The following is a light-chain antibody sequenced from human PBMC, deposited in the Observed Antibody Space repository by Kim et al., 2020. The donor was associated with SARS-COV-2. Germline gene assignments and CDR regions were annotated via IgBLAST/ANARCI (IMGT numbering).Light chain of an antibody. CDR2: GNS. CDR1: SSNSGASYD. Sequence: RVSIFCAGSSSNSGASYDELWEQQLPGTAPKRLIYGNSKRPSGFTDRFSGSKSGTSASLAITVLQAEDEADYYGQSYDSSLSGSVVFGGGTQLTVL. J-gene: IGLJ2*01. V-gene: IGLV1-40*01. CDR3: QSYDSSLSGSVV.